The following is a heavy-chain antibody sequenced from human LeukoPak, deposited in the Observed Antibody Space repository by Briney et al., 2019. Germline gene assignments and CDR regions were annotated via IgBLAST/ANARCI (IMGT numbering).Heavy chain of an antibody. CDR3: ATAHLTEYYLDY. V-gene: IGHV1-69-2*01. CDR1: GYTFTDYY. D-gene: IGHD1-20*01. Sequence: ASVKVSCKVSGYTFTDYYMHWVQQAPGKGLEWMGLVDPEDGETIYAEKFQGRVTITADTSTDTAYMELSSLRSEDTAVYYCATAHLTEYYLDYWGQGTLVTVSS. J-gene: IGHJ4*02. CDR2: VDPEDGET.